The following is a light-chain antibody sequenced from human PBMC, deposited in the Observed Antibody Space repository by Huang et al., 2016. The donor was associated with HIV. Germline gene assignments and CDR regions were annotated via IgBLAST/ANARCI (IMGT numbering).Light chain of an antibody. J-gene: IGKJ5*01. CDR2: LGS. Sequence: DIVMTQSPLSLPVTPGEPASISCRSSQSLLHTNGYNYLDWYLQKPGQSPQLLLYLGSIRASGVPDRFSGSGSVVDFTLKISRVEAEDVGVYYYMQALQTPRTFGQGTRLDMK. V-gene: IGKV2-28*01. CDR3: MQALQTPRT. CDR1: QSLLHTNGYNY.